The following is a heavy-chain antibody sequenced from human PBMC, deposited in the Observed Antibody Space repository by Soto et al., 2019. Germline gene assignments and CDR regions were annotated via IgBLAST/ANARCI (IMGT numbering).Heavy chain of an antibody. Sequence: SETLSLTCAVYGGSFSGYYWSWIRQPPGKGLEWIGEINHSGSTNYNPSLKSRVTISVDTSKNQFSLKLSSVTAADTAVYYCARVRSLSYGGTLGYWGQGTLVTVSS. D-gene: IGHD1-7*01. J-gene: IGHJ4*02. V-gene: IGHV4-34*01. CDR3: ARVRSLSYGGTLGY. CDR2: INHSGST. CDR1: GGSFSGYY.